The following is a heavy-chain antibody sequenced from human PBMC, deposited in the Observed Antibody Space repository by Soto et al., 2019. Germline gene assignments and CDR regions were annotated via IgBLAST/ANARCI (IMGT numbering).Heavy chain of an antibody. CDR2: ISGSGGGP. D-gene: IGHD4-17*01. V-gene: IGHV3-23*01. Sequence: EVQLLESGGGLVQPGGSLRLSCAASGFTFSSYAMSWVRQAPGKGLEWVSAISGSGGGPYYADSVTGPFTISRDNAENTLYLQMNSLRAEDTAVYYCANCMTTVTTFPFDIWGQGTMVTVSS. CDR3: ANCMTTVTTFPFDI. J-gene: IGHJ3*02. CDR1: GFTFSSYA.